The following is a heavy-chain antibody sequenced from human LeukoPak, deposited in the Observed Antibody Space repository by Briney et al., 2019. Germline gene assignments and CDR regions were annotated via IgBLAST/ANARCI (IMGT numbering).Heavy chain of an antibody. CDR1: GYSFTSYW. CDR2: IYAGDSDT. CDR3: ARAIGTSQFYFYYGMDV. J-gene: IGHJ6*02. V-gene: IGHV5-51*01. Sequence: GESLKISCKGTGYSFTSYWIGWVRQMPGKGLEWMGIIYAGDSDTRYSPSFQGQVTISVDKSISTAYLQWSSLQASDTAMYYCARAIGTSQFYFYYGMDVWGQGTTVTVSS. D-gene: IGHD2-2*01.